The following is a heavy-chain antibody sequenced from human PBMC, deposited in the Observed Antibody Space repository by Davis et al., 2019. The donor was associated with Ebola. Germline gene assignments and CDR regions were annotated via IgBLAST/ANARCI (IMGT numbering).Heavy chain of an antibody. Sequence: PSETLSLTCTVSGGSISSSSYYWGWIRQPPGKGLEWIGSIYYSGSTYYNPSLKSRVTISVDTSKNQFSLKLSSVTVADTAVYYCARDHRRGGTWSSTSFDYWGQGTLVTVSS. D-gene: IGHD2-2*01. J-gene: IGHJ4*02. CDR3: ARDHRRGGTWSSTSFDY. V-gene: IGHV4-39*07. CDR1: GGSISSSSYY. CDR2: IYYSGST.